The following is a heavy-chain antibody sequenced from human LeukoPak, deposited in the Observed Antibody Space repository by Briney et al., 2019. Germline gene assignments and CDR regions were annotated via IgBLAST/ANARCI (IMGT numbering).Heavy chain of an antibody. J-gene: IGHJ3*02. V-gene: IGHV3-7*01. CDR2: IKQDGSEK. Sequence: PGGSLRLSCAASGFTFSSYWMSWVRQAPGKGLEWVANIKQDGSEKYYVDSVKGRFTISRDNAKNSLYLQMNSLRAEDTAVYYCASGRDGYNKHALDIWGQGTMVTVSS. CDR3: ASGRDGYNKHALDI. CDR1: GFTFSSYW. D-gene: IGHD5-24*01.